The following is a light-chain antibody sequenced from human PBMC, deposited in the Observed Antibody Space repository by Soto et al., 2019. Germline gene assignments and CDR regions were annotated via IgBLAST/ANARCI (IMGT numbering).Light chain of an antibody. J-gene: IGLJ3*02. Sequence: QAVLTQPPSVSAAPRQRVTISCSGSTSNIGNNAVNWYQHLPGKTPKLLVYYDDLVPSGVSDRFSGSKSGTSAALVISGLQSEDEADYYCAVWDDRLNGWMFGGGTKLTVL. CDR2: YDD. CDR1: TSNIGNNA. V-gene: IGLV1-36*01. CDR3: AVWDDRLNGWM.